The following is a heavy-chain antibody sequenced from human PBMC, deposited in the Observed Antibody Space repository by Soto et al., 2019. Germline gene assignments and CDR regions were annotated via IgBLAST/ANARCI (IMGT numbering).Heavy chain of an antibody. CDR1: GFTFSSYA. Sequence: GESLKISCAASGFTFSSYAMSWVRQAPGKGLEWVSAISGSGGSTYYADSVKGRFTISRDNSKNTLYLQMNSLRAEDTAVYYCVLWPPYYFDYWGQGTLVTVSS. V-gene: IGHV3-23*01. CDR2: ISGSGGST. J-gene: IGHJ4*02. D-gene: IGHD3-10*01. CDR3: VLWPPYYFDY.